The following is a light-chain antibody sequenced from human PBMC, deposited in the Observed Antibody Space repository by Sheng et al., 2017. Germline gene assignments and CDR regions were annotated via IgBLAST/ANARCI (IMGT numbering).Light chain of an antibody. V-gene: IGKV1-8*01. Sequence: IQMTQSPSSFSASTGDRVTITCRASQGISSYLAWYQQKPGKAPKLLIYAASTLQSGVPSRFSGSGSGTDFTLTISCLQSEDFATYYCQQSYSTLWTFGQGTKVEIK. CDR1: QGISSY. CDR2: AAS. CDR3: QQSYSTLWT. J-gene: IGKJ1*01.